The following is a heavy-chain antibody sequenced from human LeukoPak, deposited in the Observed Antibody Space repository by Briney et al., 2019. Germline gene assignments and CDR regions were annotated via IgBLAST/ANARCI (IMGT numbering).Heavy chain of an antibody. CDR2: IYYSGNS. J-gene: IGHJ6*03. V-gene: IGHV4-39*07. CDR1: GGSIRSSRYY. D-gene: IGHD2-15*01. CDR3: ARSRGSSNMDV. Sequence: TSETLSLTCIVSGGSIRSSRYYWNWIRQPPEKGLEWIGSIYYSGNSYNNPSLKSRVTFSVDTSKNQFSLKLTSLTAADTAVYYCARSRGSSNMDVWGKGTTVTVSS.